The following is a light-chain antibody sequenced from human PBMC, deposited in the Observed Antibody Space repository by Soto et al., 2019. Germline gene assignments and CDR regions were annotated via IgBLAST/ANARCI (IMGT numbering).Light chain of an antibody. CDR1: QDISSY. CDR3: QKHNGAPFT. Sequence: AIRMTQSPSSFSASTGDRVTITCRASQDISSYLAWYQQKPGKAPKVLIYAASTLQSGVPSRFSGSGSGTDFTLTISGLQSEDFATYYCQKHNGAPFTFGGGTKVEIK. J-gene: IGKJ4*01. V-gene: IGKV1-8*01. CDR2: AAS.